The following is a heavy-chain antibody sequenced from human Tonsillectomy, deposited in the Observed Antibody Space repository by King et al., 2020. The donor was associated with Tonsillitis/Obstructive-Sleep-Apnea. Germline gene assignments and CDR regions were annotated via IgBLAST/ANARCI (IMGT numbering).Heavy chain of an antibody. Sequence: VQLVESGGGLVQPGGSLRLSCTASGFTFSTYEMNWVRQAPGKGLEGVSYISNSGTTIYYADSVKGRFTISRDNAENSLPLQMNNRRAEDTAVYYFHAPYYPNDHWGQGTLVTVSS. CDR2: ISNSGTTI. D-gene: IGHD2-21*01. CDR1: GFTFSTYE. J-gene: IGHJ4*02. CDR3: HAPYYPNDH. V-gene: IGHV3-48*03.